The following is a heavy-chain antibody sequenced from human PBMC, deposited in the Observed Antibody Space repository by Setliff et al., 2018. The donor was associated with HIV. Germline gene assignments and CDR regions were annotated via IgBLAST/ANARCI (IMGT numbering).Heavy chain of an antibody. D-gene: IGHD1-26*01. CDR2: ITDSGGS. CDR3: ASPYSGSYSGFQY. J-gene: IGHJ1*01. V-gene: IGHV4-34*01. CDR1: GGSFSGYY. Sequence: SETLSLTCAVYGGSFSGYYWTWIRQSPGKGLEWIGEITDSGGSKYNPSLESRVTISVDTSKNQFSLNLTSVSVADTGIYYCASPYSGSYSGFQYWGQGTLVTVSS.